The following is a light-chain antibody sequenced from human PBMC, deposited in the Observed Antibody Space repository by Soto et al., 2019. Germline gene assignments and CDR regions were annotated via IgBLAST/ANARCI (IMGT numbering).Light chain of an antibody. Sequence: EIVMTQSPVTLSVSPGERASLSCRASQSVSSNLLWYQQKPGQAPRLLIYDASTRATGIPARFSGSGSGTDFTLTISSLEPEDFAVYYCQQRSDGITFGQGTRLEIK. CDR2: DAS. CDR1: QSVSSN. CDR3: QQRSDGIT. V-gene: IGKV3-11*01. J-gene: IGKJ5*01.